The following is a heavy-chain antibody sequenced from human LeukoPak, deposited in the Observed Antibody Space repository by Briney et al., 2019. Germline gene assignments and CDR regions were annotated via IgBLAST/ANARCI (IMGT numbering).Heavy chain of an antibody. CDR3: AKAGTSSGPGEVDY. D-gene: IGHD6-19*01. Sequence: GGSLRLSCAASGFTFSSYWMHWVRQAPGKGLEWVSGISWNSGSIGYADSVKGRFTISRDNAKNSLYLQMNSLRAEDTALYYCAKAGTSSGPGEVDYWGQGTLVTVSS. V-gene: IGHV3-9*01. J-gene: IGHJ4*02. CDR2: ISWNSGSI. CDR1: GFTFSSYW.